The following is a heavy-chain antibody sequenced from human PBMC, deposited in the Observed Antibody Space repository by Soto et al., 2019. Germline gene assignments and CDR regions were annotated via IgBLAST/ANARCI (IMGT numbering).Heavy chain of an antibody. D-gene: IGHD6-13*01. CDR3: ARTRVAAAGDYYYYGMDV. CDR1: GYTFTSYA. Sequence: ASVKVSCKASGYTFTSYAMHWVRQAPGQRLEWMGWINAGNGNTKYSQKFQGRVTITRDTSASTAYMELSSLRSEDTAVYYCARTRVAAAGDYYYYGMDVWGQGTTVTVAS. V-gene: IGHV1-3*01. CDR2: INAGNGNT. J-gene: IGHJ6*02.